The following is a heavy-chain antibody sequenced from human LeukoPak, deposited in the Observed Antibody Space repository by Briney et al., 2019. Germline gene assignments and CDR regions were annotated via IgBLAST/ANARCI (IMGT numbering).Heavy chain of an antibody. CDR3: ARLGSLGYYYYYYMDV. CDR1: GGSISSGGYY. D-gene: IGHD3-10*01. CDR2: IYYSGST. Sequence: SQTLSLTCTVSGGSISSGGYYWSWIRQHPGKGLEWIGYIYYSGSTYYNPSLKSRVTISVDTSKNQFSLKLSSVTAADTAVYYCARLGSLGYYYYYYMDVWGKGTTVTVSS. J-gene: IGHJ6*03. V-gene: IGHV4-30-4*08.